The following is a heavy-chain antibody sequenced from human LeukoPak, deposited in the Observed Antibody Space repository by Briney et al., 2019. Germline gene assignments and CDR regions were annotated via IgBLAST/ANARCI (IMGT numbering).Heavy chain of an antibody. V-gene: IGHV3-23*01. CDR1: GCTFSSYA. D-gene: IGHD6-19*01. Sequence: AGGSLRLSCAASGCTFSSYAMSWVRQAPGKGLEWVSAISGSGGSTYYADSVKGRFTISRDNSKNTLYLQMNSLRAEDTAVYYCAKDLGSGPAVEWGQGTLVTVSS. CDR3: AKDLGSGPAVE. J-gene: IGHJ4*02. CDR2: ISGSGGST.